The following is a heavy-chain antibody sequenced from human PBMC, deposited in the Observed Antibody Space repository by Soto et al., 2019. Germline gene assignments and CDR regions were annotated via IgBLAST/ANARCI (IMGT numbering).Heavy chain of an antibody. Sequence: GGSLRLSCAASEFTFSSYSMIWVRQAPGKGLEWVSGVNGGGDITYYADSVKGRFTISRDNSKNTLYLQMNSLRAEDTAVFYCARGHFGVTMDVWGQGTTDTVSS. D-gene: IGHD3-3*01. CDR2: VNGGGDIT. CDR3: ARGHFGVTMDV. CDR1: EFTFSSYS. J-gene: IGHJ6*02. V-gene: IGHV3-23*01.